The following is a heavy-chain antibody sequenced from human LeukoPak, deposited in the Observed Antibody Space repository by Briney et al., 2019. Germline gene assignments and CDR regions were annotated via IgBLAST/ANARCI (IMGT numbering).Heavy chain of an antibody. Sequence: PGGSLRLSCAASGFTFSSYWMSWVRQAPGKGLEWVANIKQDGSEKYYVDSVKGRFTISRDNAKNSLYLQMNSLRAEDTAVYYCARASEWELLGYFDYWGQGTLVPVSS. J-gene: IGHJ4*02. V-gene: IGHV3-7*01. CDR2: IKQDGSEK. CDR1: GFTFSSYW. CDR3: ARASEWELLGYFDY. D-gene: IGHD1-26*01.